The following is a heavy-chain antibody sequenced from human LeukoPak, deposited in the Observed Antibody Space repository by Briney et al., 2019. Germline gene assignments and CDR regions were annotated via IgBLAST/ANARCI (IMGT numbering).Heavy chain of an antibody. J-gene: IGHJ4*02. CDR3: ARDLPYSSSPMDNY. CDR2: INPNSGGT. CDR1: GYTFTGYY. D-gene: IGHD6-6*01. V-gene: IGHV1-2*02. Sequence: GASVKVSCKASGYTFTGYYMHWVRQAPGQGLEWMGWINPNSGGTNYAQKFQGRVTMTRDTSISTAYMELSRLRSDDTAVYYCARDLPYSSSPMDNYWGQGTLVTVSS.